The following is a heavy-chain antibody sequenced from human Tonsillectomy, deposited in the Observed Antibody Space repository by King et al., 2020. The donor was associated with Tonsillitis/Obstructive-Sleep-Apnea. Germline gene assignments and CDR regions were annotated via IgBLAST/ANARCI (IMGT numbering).Heavy chain of an antibody. Sequence: QLQESGPGLVKPSGTLSLTCTVSGGSISSSSYYWGWIRQPPGKGLEWIGSIYYSGSTYYNPSLKSRVTISVDTSKNQFSLKLSSVTAADTAVYYCARRIPEDAFDIWGQGTMVTVSS. CDR3: ARRIPEDAFDI. CDR1: GGSISSSSYY. V-gene: IGHV4-39*01. CDR2: IYYSGST. J-gene: IGHJ3*02. D-gene: IGHD2-2*02.